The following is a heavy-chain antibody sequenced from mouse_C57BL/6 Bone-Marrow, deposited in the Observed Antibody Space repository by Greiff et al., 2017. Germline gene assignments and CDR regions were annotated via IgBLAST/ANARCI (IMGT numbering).Heavy chain of an antibody. J-gene: IGHJ3*01. CDR2: IDPSARYT. D-gene: IGHD1-1*01. CDR3: ARAGVYYGSRLAWFAY. V-gene: IGHV1-59*01. Sequence: QVQLQQPGAELVRPGTSVKLSCKASGYTFTSYWMHWVKQRPGQGLEWIGVIDPSARYTNYNQQFKGKATLTVDTSSSTAYMKLSSLTSEDSAVYYCARAGVYYGSRLAWFAYWGQGTLVIVSA. CDR1: GYTFTSYW.